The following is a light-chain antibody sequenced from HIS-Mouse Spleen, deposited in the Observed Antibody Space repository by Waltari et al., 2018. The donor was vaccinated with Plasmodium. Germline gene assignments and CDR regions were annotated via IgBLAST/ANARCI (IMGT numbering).Light chain of an antibody. CDR2: EDS. V-gene: IGLV3-10*01. CDR3: YSTDSSGNHRV. CDR1: ALPNKS. J-gene: IGLJ3*02. Sequence: SYELTQPPSVSLSPGPPARITCSGDALPNKSAYWYQQKSGQAPVLVIYEDSKRPSGIPERFSGSSSGTMATLTISGAQVEDEADYYCYSTDSSGNHRVFGGGTKLTVL.